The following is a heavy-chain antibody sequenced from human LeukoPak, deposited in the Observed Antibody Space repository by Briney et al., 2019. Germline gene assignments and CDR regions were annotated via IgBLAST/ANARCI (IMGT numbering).Heavy chain of an antibody. J-gene: IGHJ5*02. Sequence: SETLSLTCTVSGGSISSSSYYWGWNRQRPGKGLEWIGSIYYSGSTHYNPSLKSRVTISVDTPKNQFSLKLSSVTAADTAVYYCAGGDYYDSSGYYPWGQGTLVTVSS. CDR2: IYYSGST. CDR3: AGGDYYDSSGYYP. CDR1: GGSISSSSYY. V-gene: IGHV4-39*07. D-gene: IGHD3-22*01.